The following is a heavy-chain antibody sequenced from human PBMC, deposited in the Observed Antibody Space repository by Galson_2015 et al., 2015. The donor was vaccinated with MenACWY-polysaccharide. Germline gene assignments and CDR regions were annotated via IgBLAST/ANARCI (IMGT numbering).Heavy chain of an antibody. Sequence: SLRLSCAASGSRFGNSGMHWVRQAPGKGLEWVAVIQYDGSNKAYADSVKGRFTISRDNSKNTVCLEMNTLGVEDTAVYYCAREGSRIVFHAFDIWGQGTMVTVSS. CDR3: AREGSRIVFHAFDI. D-gene: IGHD2-2*01. CDR2: IQYDGSNK. J-gene: IGHJ3*02. V-gene: IGHV3-33*01. CDR1: GSRFGNSG.